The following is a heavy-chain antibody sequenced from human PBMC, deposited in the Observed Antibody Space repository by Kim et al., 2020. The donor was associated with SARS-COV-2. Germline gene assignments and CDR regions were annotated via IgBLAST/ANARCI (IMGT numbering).Heavy chain of an antibody. Sequence: KGRFTISRDNSKNTLYLQMNSLRAEDTAVYYCAKDLGYYDSSGYYDAFDIWGQGTMVTVSS. CDR3: AKDLGYYDSSGYYDAFDI. J-gene: IGHJ3*02. D-gene: IGHD3-22*01. V-gene: IGHV3-23*01.